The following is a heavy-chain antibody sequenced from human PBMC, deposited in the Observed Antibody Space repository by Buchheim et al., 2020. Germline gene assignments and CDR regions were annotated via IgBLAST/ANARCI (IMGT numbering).Heavy chain of an antibody. J-gene: IGHJ5*02. Sequence: QLQLQESGPGLVKPSETLSLTCTVSGGSISSSSYYWGWIRQPPGKGLEWIGSIYYSGSTYYNPSLKSRVTISVDTSKNQFSRKLSSVTAADTAVYYCARQDCTNGVCYMVGDGWFDPWGQGTL. V-gene: IGHV4-39*01. D-gene: IGHD2-8*01. CDR3: ARQDCTNGVCYMVGDGWFDP. CDR1: GGSISSSSYY. CDR2: IYYSGST.